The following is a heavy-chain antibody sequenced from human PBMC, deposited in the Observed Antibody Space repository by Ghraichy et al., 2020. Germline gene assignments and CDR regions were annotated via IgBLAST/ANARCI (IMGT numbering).Heavy chain of an antibody. CDR2: ISGSGDTT. V-gene: IGHV3-23*01. CDR3: AKDDTVTGYCPDGIFSPFDY. Sequence: GSLRLSCAASEFTFSSYAMGWVRQAPGKGLEWVSAISGSGDTTYYADSVKGRFTISRDNSKDTLYLHMDSLRVEDTAIYYCAKDDTVTGYCPDGIFSPFDYWGQGTLVTVSS. J-gene: IGHJ4*02. CDR1: EFTFSSYA. D-gene: IGHD2-8*01.